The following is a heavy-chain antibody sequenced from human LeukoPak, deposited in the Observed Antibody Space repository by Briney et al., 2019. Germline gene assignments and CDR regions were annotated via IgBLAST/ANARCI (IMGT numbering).Heavy chain of an antibody. CDR3: ASKHYYDRSGLIRLDY. Sequence: PSETLSLTCTVSGGSISSSSYYWGWIRQPPGKGLEWIGSIYYSGSTYYNPSLKSRVTISVDTSKNQFSLKLSSVTGADTAVYYCASKHYYDRSGLIRLDYWGQGTLVTVSS. J-gene: IGHJ4*02. CDR1: GGSISSSSYY. V-gene: IGHV4-39*01. D-gene: IGHD3-22*01. CDR2: IYYSGST.